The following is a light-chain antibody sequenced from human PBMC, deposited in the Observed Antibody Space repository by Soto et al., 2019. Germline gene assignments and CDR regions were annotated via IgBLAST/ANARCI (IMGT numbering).Light chain of an antibody. J-gene: IGKJ1*01. CDR1: QSISDT. V-gene: IGKV3-15*01. CDR2: GAS. CDR3: QQYNNWPWT. Sequence: EIVITQSPATLSVSPGGRATRCCRASQSISDTLAWYQQKPGQAPRLLIYGASKRATGFPARFSGSGSGTDFTLTISSLQSEDFAVYYCQQYNNWPWTFGQGTKVDI.